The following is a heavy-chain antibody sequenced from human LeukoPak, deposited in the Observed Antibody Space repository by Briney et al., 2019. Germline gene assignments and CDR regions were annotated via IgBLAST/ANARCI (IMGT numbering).Heavy chain of an antibody. Sequence: SQTLSLTCTVSGGSISSGGYYWSWIRQHPGKGLEWIGYIYYGGSTYYNPSLKSRVTISVDTSKNQFSLKLSSVTAADTAVYYCARGHYDSSGYYLTSWFDPWGQGTLVTVSS. CDR2: IYYGGST. J-gene: IGHJ5*02. D-gene: IGHD3-22*01. CDR1: GGSISSGGYY. V-gene: IGHV4-31*03. CDR3: ARGHYDSSGYYLTSWFDP.